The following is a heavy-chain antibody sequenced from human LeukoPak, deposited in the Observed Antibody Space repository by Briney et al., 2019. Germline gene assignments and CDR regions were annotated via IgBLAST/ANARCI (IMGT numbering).Heavy chain of an antibody. Sequence: ASVKVSCKASGYTFTGHYMHWVRQAPGQGLEWMGWINPDSGGTNYAQKFQGRVTMTRDTSISTAYMELSSLRSDDTAVYYCARVLRGQQLVLGFYFDYWGQGTLVTVSS. V-gene: IGHV1-2*02. CDR3: ARVLRGQQLVLGFYFDY. D-gene: IGHD6-13*01. CDR2: INPDSGGT. J-gene: IGHJ4*02. CDR1: GYTFTGHY.